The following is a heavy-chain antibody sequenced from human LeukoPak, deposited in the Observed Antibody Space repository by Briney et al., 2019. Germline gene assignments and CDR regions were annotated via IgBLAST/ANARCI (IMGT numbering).Heavy chain of an antibody. V-gene: IGHV6-1*01. CDR2: TYYRSKWYY. D-gene: IGHD5-18*01. CDR1: GDSVSNDTAA. J-gene: IGHJ6*02. Sequence: SQTLSLTCAISGDSVSNDTAAWSWIRQTPSRGLEWLGRTYYRSKWYYDYAISVKSRMTIDLETSKNRFSLHLNSVTPDDTAVYYCARLRRYIKQATSGMDVWGQGTTVTVSS. CDR3: ARLRRYIKQATSGMDV.